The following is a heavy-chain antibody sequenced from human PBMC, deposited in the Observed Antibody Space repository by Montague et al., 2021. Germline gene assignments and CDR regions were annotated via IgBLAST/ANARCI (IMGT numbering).Heavy chain of an antibody. CDR3: VAIKWERQTRNYFEQ. Sequence: SETLSLTCDIYVDSFTDYYWGWIRQTPGKGLEWIGETNHNGTTNSNPSLKTRVSLSLDTSKSQLSLTLQSVTAADTAVYYCVAIKWERQTRNYFEQWGPGILVSVSS. CDR2: TNHNGTT. V-gene: IGHV4-34*01. J-gene: IGHJ4*02. D-gene: IGHD1-26*01. CDR1: VDSFTDYY.